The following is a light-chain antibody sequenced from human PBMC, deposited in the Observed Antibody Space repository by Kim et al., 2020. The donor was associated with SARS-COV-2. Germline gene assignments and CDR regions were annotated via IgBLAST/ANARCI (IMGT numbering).Light chain of an antibody. Sequence: EIVMTQSPATLSVSPGERATLSCRASQRVSSNLVWYQQKPGQPPRLLIYGASAMATGIPARFSGSGSGTEFTLTISSLQSEDFAVYYCQQYNNWPRTFGQGTKVDIK. V-gene: IGKV3-15*01. CDR1: QRVSSN. CDR2: GAS. J-gene: IGKJ1*01. CDR3: QQYNNWPRT.